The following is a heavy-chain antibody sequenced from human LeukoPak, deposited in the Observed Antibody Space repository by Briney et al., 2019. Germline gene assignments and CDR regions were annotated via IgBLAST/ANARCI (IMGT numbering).Heavy chain of an antibody. D-gene: IGHD3-22*01. Sequence: ASVKVSCKASGYTFTSYGISWVRQAPGQGLEWMGWISAYNGNTNYAQKLQGRVTMTTDTSTSTACMELRSLRSDDTAVYYCARDSYDSSGYYYRVFDYWGQGTLVTVSS. V-gene: IGHV1-18*01. CDR2: ISAYNGNT. CDR1: GYTFTSYG. J-gene: IGHJ4*02. CDR3: ARDSYDSSGYYYRVFDY.